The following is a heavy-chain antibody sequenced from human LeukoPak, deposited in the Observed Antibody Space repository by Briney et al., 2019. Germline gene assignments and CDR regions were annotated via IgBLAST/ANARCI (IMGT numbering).Heavy chain of an antibody. Sequence: ASVTVSCKASGYTFTNNYMHWVRQATGQGLEWRGIINPSGGSTNYAQKFQGRVTITRDTSTSTVYMELSSLRSEDTAVYYCARAVGIVVVVVATLDYWGQGTLVTVSS. CDR1: GYTFTNNY. V-gene: IGHV1-46*01. CDR3: ARAVGIVVVVVATLDY. D-gene: IGHD2-15*01. J-gene: IGHJ4*02. CDR2: INPSGGST.